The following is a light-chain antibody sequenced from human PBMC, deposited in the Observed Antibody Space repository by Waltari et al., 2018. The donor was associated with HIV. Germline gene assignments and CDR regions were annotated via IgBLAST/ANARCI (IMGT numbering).Light chain of an antibody. J-gene: IGLJ3*02. V-gene: IGLV2-14*01. CDR1: PSDVRGYYY. CDR2: EGT. CDR3: SSYTSSSTVV. Sequence: QSALTQPASVSGSPGQSITISCTGNPSDVRGYYYVSWYQQPPGNAPQLRIYEGTNRPEGGSNRFSGSKSGNTASLTISGLQADDEADYYCSSYTSSSTVVVGGGTKLTGL.